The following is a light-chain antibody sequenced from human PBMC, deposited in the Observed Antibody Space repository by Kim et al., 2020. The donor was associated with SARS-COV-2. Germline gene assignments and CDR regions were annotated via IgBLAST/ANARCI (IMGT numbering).Light chain of an antibody. V-gene: IGLV3-19*01. CDR2: GKN. J-gene: IGLJ1*01. CDR1: SLRSYY. CDR3: HSRDSSGKHYV. Sequence: SSELTQDPAVSVALGQTVRITCQGDSLRSYYASWYQQKPGQAPVLVIYGKNNRPSGIPDRFSGSSSGNTASLTITGAQAEDEADYYCHSRDSSGKHYVLG.